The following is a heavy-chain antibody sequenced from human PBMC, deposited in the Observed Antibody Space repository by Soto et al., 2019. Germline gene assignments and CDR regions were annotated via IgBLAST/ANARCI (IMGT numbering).Heavy chain of an antibody. J-gene: IGHJ5*02. CDR1: GGSFSGFY. CDR2: INHSGST. D-gene: IGHD6-13*01. CDR3: ARKKLAAAGMGRRTYNWFDP. V-gene: IGHV4-34*01. Sequence: PSETLSLTCAVYGGSFSGFYWSWIRQPPGKGLEWIGEINHSGSTNYNPSLKSRVTISVDTSKNQFSLKLSSVTAADTAVYYCARKKLAAAGMGRRTYNWFDPWGQGTLVTVSS.